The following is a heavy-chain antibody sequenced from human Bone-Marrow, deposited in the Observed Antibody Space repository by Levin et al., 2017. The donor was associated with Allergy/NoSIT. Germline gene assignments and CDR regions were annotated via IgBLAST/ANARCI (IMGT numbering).Heavy chain of an antibody. V-gene: IGHV5-51*01. CDR3: GRRARECRDGVCYPYYFDY. J-gene: IGHJ4*02. CDR2: IYPEDSDT. Sequence: VASVKVSCEASGYEFPTYWIGWVRQRPGRGLDWVGVIYPEDSDTSYGPSFQGQVIISADRSITTAYLQWHSLKASDTGIYYCGRRARECRDGVCYPYYFDYWGQGTPVTVSS. CDR1: GYEFPTYW. D-gene: IGHD2-21*02.